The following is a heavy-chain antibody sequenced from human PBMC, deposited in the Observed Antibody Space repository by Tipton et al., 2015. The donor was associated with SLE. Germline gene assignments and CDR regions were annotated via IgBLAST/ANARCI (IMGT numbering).Heavy chain of an antibody. V-gene: IGHV3-66*02. J-gene: IGHJ3*02. Sequence: SLRLSCAASGFTVSNNYMSWVRQAPGKGLEWVSDIYSGGSTYYADSVMGRFTISRDNSKDTLYLQMNSLRVEDTAVYYCARDRYYYDSSGYYDAFDIWGQGTMVTVSS. CDR1: GFTVSNNY. CDR3: ARDRYYYDSSGYYDAFDI. CDR2: IYSGGST. D-gene: IGHD3-22*01.